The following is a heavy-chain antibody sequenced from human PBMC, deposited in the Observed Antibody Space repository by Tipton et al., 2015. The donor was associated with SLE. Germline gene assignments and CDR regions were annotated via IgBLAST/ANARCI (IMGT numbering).Heavy chain of an antibody. Sequence: TLSLTCTVSGASISSGSYYWSWIRPPAGKGLEWIGRIYISGSTNYNPSLKSRVTISIDTSKNQFSLKLSSVTAADTAVYYCARHPRTCSGGSCYAFDIWGQGTMVTVSS. V-gene: IGHV4-61*02. CDR3: ARHPRTCSGGSCYAFDI. CDR2: IYISGST. D-gene: IGHD2-15*01. CDR1: GASISSGSYY. J-gene: IGHJ3*02.